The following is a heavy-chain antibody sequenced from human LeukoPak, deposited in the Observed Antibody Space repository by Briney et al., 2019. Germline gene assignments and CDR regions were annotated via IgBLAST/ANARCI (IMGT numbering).Heavy chain of an antibody. J-gene: IGHJ3*02. D-gene: IGHD1-1*01. Sequence: ASVKVSCKASGYTFTSYDINWVRQATGQGLEWMGWMNPNSSNTGYAQKFQGRVTITRNTSISTAYMELSSLRSEDTAVYYCARGYNEDAFDIWGQGTMVTVSS. CDR1: GYTFTSYD. CDR3: ARGYNEDAFDI. V-gene: IGHV1-8*03. CDR2: MNPNSSNT.